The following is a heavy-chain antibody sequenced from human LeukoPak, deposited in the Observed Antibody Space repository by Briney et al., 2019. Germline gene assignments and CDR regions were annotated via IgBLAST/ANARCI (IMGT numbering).Heavy chain of an antibody. J-gene: IGHJ4*02. CDR3: ARVSGMGELSVEVDY. D-gene: IGHD3-16*02. CDR2: INPIGGSA. Sequence: ASVKVSCKASGYTFTKYYIRWVRQAPGQGLEWMGEINPIGGSATYAQKFQGRVTMTRDTSTSTVYMELSSLKSEDTAVFYCARVSGMGELSVEVDYWGQGTLVTVSS. V-gene: IGHV1-46*01. CDR1: GYTFTKYY.